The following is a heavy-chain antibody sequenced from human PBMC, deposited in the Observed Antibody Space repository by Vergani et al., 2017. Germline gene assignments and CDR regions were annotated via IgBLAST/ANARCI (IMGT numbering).Heavy chain of an antibody. J-gene: IGHJ5*02. Sequence: QVQLVESGGGVVQPGGSLRLSCAASGCTFNSYGMHWVRQAPGKGLEWVANIKYDGSKKNYVDSVKGRFTISRDNAKNSLYLQMNNLRVEDTAVYFCARSPHGYTYGGYISQFDPWGQGTLVTVSS. CDR3: ARSPHGYTYGGYISQFDP. CDR1: GCTFNSYG. D-gene: IGHD5-18*01. CDR2: IKYDGSKK. V-gene: IGHV3-33*05.